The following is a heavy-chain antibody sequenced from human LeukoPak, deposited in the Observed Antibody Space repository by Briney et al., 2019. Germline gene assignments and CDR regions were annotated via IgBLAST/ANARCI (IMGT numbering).Heavy chain of an antibody. CDR2: IYYTGSA. J-gene: IGHJ4*02. V-gene: IGHV4-31*03. CDR3: ASDQGFGGLAFAY. Sequence: SETLSLTCNVCGVAISSSGGYYWSWIRLNPGKGLEWIGHIYYTGSAYYNPSLKSRIAMSVDTSRNQVSLKLTAVTAADTAVYYCASDQGFGGLAFAYWGQGAPVTVSS. CDR1: GVAISSSGGYY. D-gene: IGHD3-10*01.